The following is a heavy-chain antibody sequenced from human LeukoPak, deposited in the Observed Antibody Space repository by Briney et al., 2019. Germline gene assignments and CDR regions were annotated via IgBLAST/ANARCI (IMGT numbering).Heavy chain of an antibody. J-gene: IGHJ6*03. D-gene: IGHD4-11*01. CDR1: GFTFSRSW. CDR2: INTDGSET. CDR3: AKDPSNRNYYYYYYMDV. Sequence: GGSLRLSCAASGFTFSRSWMNWVRHAPGKALVWVSRINTDGSETNYADFVKGRFTISRDNAKNTLYLQMNSLIAEDTAVYYCAKDPSNRNYYYYYYMDVWGKGTTVTVSS. V-gene: IGHV3-74*01.